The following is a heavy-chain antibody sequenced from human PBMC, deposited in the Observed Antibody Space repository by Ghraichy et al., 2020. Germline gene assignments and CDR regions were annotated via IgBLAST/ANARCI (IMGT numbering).Heavy chain of an antibody. CDR2: VIPIFGAS. D-gene: IGHD2-15*01. Sequence: SVKVSCKASGDNFSYYAFTWVRQAPGQGLEWMGRVIPIFGASTYEQRFQGRVTITADESTSTVYMELNSLRSDDTAVYYCARAGGGVTVVNTVVYWGQGTLVRVSS. J-gene: IGHJ4*02. CDR1: GDNFSYYA. V-gene: IGHV1-69*13. CDR3: ARAGGGVTVVNTVVY.